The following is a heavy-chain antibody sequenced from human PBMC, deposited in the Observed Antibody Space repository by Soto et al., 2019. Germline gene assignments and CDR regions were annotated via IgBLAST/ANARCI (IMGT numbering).Heavy chain of an antibody. CDR2: ISGSGGST. J-gene: IGHJ5*02. Sequence: PGGSLRLSCAASGFTFSSYAMSWVRQAPGKGLEWVSAISGSGGSTYYADSVKGRFTISRDNSKNTLYLQMNSLRAEDTAVYYCAKDLGIAAAGTLIGFDPWGQGTLVTVSS. D-gene: IGHD6-13*01. CDR1: GFTFSSYA. V-gene: IGHV3-23*01. CDR3: AKDLGIAAAGTLIGFDP.